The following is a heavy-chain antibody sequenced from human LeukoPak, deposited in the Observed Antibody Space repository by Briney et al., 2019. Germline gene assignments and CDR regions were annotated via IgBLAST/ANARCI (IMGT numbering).Heavy chain of an antibody. J-gene: IGHJ6*03. Sequence: PGGSLRLSCAASGFTFSSYGMHWVRQAPGKGLEWVAVIWYDGTNKYYGDSVKGRFSISRDNSKNTLYLQMNSLRAEDTAVYYCARASIVIVPAAVRLEYYYMDVWGKGTTVTVSS. D-gene: IGHD2-2*01. V-gene: IGHV3-33*01. CDR1: GFTFSSYG. CDR3: ARASIVIVPAAVRLEYYYMDV. CDR2: IWYDGTNK.